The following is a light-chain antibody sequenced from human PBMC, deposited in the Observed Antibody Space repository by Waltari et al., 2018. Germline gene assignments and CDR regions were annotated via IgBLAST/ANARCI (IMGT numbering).Light chain of an antibody. CDR3: QQYDSYPPT. Sequence: DIQMTQSPSSLFASVGDRVTITCRASQGINNYLAWFQQKPGKSPKSLISAASILQSGVSPNVRGSVSVTDFTLTISSLRPEDFGTYYCQQYDSYPPTFGGGTKVEIK. CDR1: QGINNY. CDR2: AAS. V-gene: IGKV1-16*02. J-gene: IGKJ4*01.